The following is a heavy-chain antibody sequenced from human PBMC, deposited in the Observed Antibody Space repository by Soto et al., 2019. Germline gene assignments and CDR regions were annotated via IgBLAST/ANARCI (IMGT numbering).Heavy chain of an antibody. CDR1: GFTFSTYA. CDR3: MNLYSYGSGSYYK. CDR2: MSGSGGST. J-gene: IGHJ4*02. Sequence: EVQRLEAGGGLVQPGGSLTLPCAASGFTFSTYAVSWVRQAPGKGLEWVSGMSGSGGSTYYADSVKGRFTISRDKSNNTLYLQMNSLRAEDTAVYYCMNLYSYGSGSYYKWGQGTLVTVSS. D-gene: IGHD3-10*01. V-gene: IGHV3-23*01.